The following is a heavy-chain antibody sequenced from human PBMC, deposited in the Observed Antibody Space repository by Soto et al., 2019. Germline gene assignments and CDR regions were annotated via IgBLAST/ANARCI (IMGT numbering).Heavy chain of an antibody. CDR2: ISYDGTYT. J-gene: IGHJ5*01. CDR3: AKDKGGHSGSDS. V-gene: IGHV3-30*18. Sequence: QVQLVESGGGVVQPGRSLRLSCAASGFTFSSYGMHWVRQAPGKGLEWVALISYDGTYTYYADSVKGRFTISRDNSMNTLYLQMNSLKAEDAALYYCAKDKGGHSGSDSWGQGTLVTVSS. CDR1: GFTFSSYG. D-gene: IGHD2-21*02.